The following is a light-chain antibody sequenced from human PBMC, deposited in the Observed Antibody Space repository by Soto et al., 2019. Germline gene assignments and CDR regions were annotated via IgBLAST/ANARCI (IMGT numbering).Light chain of an antibody. V-gene: IGLV1-44*01. Sequence: QTVVTQPPSASQTPGQRVTISCSGSRSNVGRNSVSWYQHVPGTAPKLLIYSHDQRPSGVPDRISASRSGTAASLAISGLRSEDDSFYYCAAWDDSLNAWVFGGGTQLTVL. CDR2: SHD. CDR1: RSNVGRNS. J-gene: IGLJ3*02. CDR3: AAWDDSLNAWV.